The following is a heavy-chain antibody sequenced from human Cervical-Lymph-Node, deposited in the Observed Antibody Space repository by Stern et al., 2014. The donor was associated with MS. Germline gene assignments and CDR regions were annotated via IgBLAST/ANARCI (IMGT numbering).Heavy chain of an antibody. CDR3: ARDKSGTYWAFDL. CDR1: GGSLSSSF. CDR2: CSHTGST. V-gene: IGHV4-59*01. D-gene: IGHD3-10*01. J-gene: IGHJ3*01. Sequence: VHLVESSPGLVKPSETLSLTCTVSGGSLSSSFWRWIRQSPGKGREWIGYCSHTGSTTNNPSIKGRVTISLDTSKNQFSLRLSSVTAADTALYYCARDKSGTYWAFDLWGHGTMVTVSS.